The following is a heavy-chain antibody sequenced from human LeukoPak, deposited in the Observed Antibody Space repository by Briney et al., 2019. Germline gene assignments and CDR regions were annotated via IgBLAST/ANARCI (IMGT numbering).Heavy chain of an antibody. CDR2: IYYSGST. CDR1: GASISNFY. V-gene: IGHV4-59*01. Sequence: SETLSLTCTVSGASISNFYWSWIRQPPGKGLEWIGYIYYSGSTNYNPSLYSRVTISVDTSKNQFSLKLSSVTAADTAVYYCATRISSNYPPNAFGIWGQGTMVTVSS. J-gene: IGHJ3*02. CDR3: ATRISSNYPPNAFGI. D-gene: IGHD2-2*01.